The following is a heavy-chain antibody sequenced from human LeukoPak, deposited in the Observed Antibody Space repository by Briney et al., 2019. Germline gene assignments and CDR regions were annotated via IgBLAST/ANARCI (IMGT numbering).Heavy chain of an antibody. CDR1: GGTFSSYA. J-gene: IGHJ4*02. CDR2: IIPIFGTA. D-gene: IGHD3-3*01. V-gene: IGHV1-69*05. Sequence: SVKVSCKASGGTFSSYAISWVRQAPGQGLEWMGGIIPIFGTANYAQKFQGRVTITMDESTSTAYMELSSLRSEDTAVYYCAAPDDFWSGSYFDYWGQGTLVTVSS. CDR3: AAPDDFWSGSYFDY.